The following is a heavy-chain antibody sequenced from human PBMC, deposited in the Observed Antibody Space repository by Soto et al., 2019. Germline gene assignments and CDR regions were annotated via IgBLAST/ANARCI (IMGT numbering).Heavy chain of an antibody. CDR1: GGSVSSGSYY. CDR3: ARAEGNYYYYGMDV. CDR2: IYYSGST. V-gene: IGHV4-61*01. Sequence: PSETLSLTCTVSGGSVSSGSYYWSWIRQPPGKGLEWIGYIYYSGSTNYNPSLKSRVTISVDTSKNQFSLKLSSVTAADTAVYYCARAEGNYYYYGMDVWGQGTTVTVSS. J-gene: IGHJ6*02.